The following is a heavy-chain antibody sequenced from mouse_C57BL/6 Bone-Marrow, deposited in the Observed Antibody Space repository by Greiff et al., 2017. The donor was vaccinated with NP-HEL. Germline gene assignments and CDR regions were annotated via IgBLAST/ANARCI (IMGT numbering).Heavy chain of an antibody. CDR1: GYAFSSYW. CDR3: ATIYYDYPYYFDY. Sequence: QVQLQQSGAELVKPGASVKISCKASGYAFSSYWMNWVKQRPGKGLEWIGQIYPGDGDTNYNGKFKGKATLTADKSSSTAYMQLSSLTSEDSAVYFCATIYYDYPYYFDYWGQGTTLTVSS. D-gene: IGHD2-4*01. J-gene: IGHJ2*01. CDR2: IYPGDGDT. V-gene: IGHV1-80*01.